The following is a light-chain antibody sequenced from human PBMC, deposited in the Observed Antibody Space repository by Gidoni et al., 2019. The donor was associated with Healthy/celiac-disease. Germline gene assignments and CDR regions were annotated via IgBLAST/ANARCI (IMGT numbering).Light chain of an antibody. J-gene: IGKJ4*01. CDR2: GAS. V-gene: IGKV3-20*01. Sequence: EIVLTQSPGTLSLSPGERATLSCRASQSVSSSYLAWYQQKPGQAPRLLIYGASSRATGIPDRCSGSESGTDFTLTISRLEPEDFAVYYCQQYGSSLALTFGGGTKVEIK. CDR3: QQYGSSLALT. CDR1: QSVSSSY.